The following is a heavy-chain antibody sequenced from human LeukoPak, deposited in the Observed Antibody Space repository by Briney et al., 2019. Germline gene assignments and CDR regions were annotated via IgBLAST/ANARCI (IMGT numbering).Heavy chain of an antibody. CDR1: GGTFSSYA. J-gene: IGHJ6*03. CDR2: IIPIFGTA. Sequence: ASVKVSCKASGGTFSSYAISGVRQAPGQGLEWMGGIIPIFGTANYAQKFQGRVTITTDESTSTAYMELSSLRSEDTAVYYCARVGAVITPYYYYYYYMDAWGKGTTVTVSS. D-gene: IGHD3-22*01. CDR3: ARVGAVITPYYYYYYYMDA. V-gene: IGHV1-69*05.